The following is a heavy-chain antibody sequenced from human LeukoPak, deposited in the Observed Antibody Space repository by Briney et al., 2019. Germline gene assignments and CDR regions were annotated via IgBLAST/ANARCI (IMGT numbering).Heavy chain of an antibody. Sequence: PSETLSLTCTVSGGSISSYYWSWIRQPPGKGLEWIGYIYYSGNTNYNPSLKSRVTISVDTSKNQFSLKLNSVTAADTAVYYCARRGPTTVVTPGFFDYWGQGTLVTVSS. V-gene: IGHV4-59*08. CDR2: IYYSGNT. D-gene: IGHD4-23*01. CDR1: GGSISSYY. J-gene: IGHJ4*02. CDR3: ARRGPTTVVTPGFFDY.